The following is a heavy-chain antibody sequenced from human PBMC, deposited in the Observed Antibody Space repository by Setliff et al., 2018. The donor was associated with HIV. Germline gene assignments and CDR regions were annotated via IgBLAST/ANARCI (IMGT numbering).Heavy chain of an antibody. CDR1: GGTFSSYA. V-gene: IGHV1-69*10. CDR2: IIPILGIA. Sequence: SVKVSCKASGGTFSSYAISWVRQAPGQGLEWMGGIIPILGIANYAQKFQGRVTITADKSTSTAYMELRSLRSEDTAVYYCARGAEGSYDAFDIWGQGTMVTVSS. D-gene: IGHD1-26*01. J-gene: IGHJ3*02. CDR3: ARGAEGSYDAFDI.